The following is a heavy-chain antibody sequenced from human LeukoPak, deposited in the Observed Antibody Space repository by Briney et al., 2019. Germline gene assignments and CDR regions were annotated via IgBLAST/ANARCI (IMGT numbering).Heavy chain of an antibody. Sequence: KTGGSLRLSCAASGFTFSSYSMNWVRQAPGKGLEWVSSISSSSSYIYYADSVKGRFTISRDNAKNSLYLQMNSLRAEDTAVYYCARDGDGYNLKGFDYWGQGTLVTVSS. CDR3: ARDGDGYNLKGFDY. CDR1: GFTFSSYS. V-gene: IGHV3-21*01. D-gene: IGHD5-12*01. CDR2: ISSSSSYI. J-gene: IGHJ4*02.